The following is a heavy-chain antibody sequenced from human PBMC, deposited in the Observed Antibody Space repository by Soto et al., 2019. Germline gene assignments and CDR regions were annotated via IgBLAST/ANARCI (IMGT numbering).Heavy chain of an antibody. CDR3: AKSSTVYYYYGMDV. Sequence: EVQLLESGGGLVQPGGSLRLSCAASGFTFSSDGMSQLRQAPGKGLEWVSSLSGSGGRTYYPDSVKGRFTISGDNSKSTLYLQMNSLRVEDTAVYYCAKSSTVYYYYGMDVWGQGTTVTVSS. CDR2: LSGSGGRT. V-gene: IGHV3-23*01. D-gene: IGHD4-4*01. J-gene: IGHJ6*02. CDR1: GFTFSSDG.